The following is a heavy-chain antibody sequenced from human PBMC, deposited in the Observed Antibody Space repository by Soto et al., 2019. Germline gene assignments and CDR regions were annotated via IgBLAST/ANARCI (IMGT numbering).Heavy chain of an antibody. CDR3: EKDQMVRGVINSYYYYGMDV. Sequence: PGVSLRLSCAASRFALSGYAVHWVRQSPGKGLEWVALISFHGREKSYGDSVKGRFTISRDNSKNTLYLQMNSLRAEDTAVYYCEKDQMVRGVINSYYYYGMDVWGQGTTVTVSS. CDR1: RFALSGYA. CDR2: ISFHGREK. V-gene: IGHV3-30*04. J-gene: IGHJ6*02. D-gene: IGHD3-10*01.